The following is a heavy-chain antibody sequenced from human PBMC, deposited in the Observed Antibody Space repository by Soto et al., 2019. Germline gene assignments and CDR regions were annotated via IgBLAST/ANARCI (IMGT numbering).Heavy chain of an antibody. J-gene: IGHJ4*02. Sequence: QLQLQESGSGLVKPSQTLSLTCAVSGGSISSGGYSWIWIRQPQGKGLEWIVYIYHSGNTYYNPSLKSRVNISVDSSKNQFSLKLSSVTAADTAVYYCARSQTTVTSYDYWGRVNLVTVSS. D-gene: IGHD4-17*01. V-gene: IGHV4-30-2*01. CDR2: IYHSGNT. CDR1: GGSISSGGYS. CDR3: ARSQTTVTSYDY.